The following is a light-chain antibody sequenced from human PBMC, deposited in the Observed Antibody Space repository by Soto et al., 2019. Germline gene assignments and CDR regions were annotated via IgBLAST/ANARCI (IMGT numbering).Light chain of an antibody. V-gene: IGKV3-20*01. CDR3: QQSHSSPRT. CDR2: GAF. J-gene: IGKJ1*01. Sequence: EIVLTQSPGTLSLSPGETATLSCRASRSISNSFLAWYQHKPGQAPRLLLYGAFNRATGVPDRFGGSGSGTDFTLTISSVQPDDFGIYYCQQSHSSPRTYGQGTTV. CDR1: RSISNSF.